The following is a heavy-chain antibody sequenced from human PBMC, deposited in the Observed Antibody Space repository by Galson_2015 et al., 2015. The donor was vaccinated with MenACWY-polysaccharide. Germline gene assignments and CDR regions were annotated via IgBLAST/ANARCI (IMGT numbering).Heavy chain of an antibody. Sequence: SLRLSCAASGFTFSSYSMNWVRQAPGKGLEWVSYISSSSSTIYYADSVKGRFTISRDNAKNSLYLQMNSLRDEDTAVYYCARDGGGSGENYYYYGMDVWGQGTTVTVSS. V-gene: IGHV3-48*02. CDR2: ISSSSSTI. J-gene: IGHJ6*02. CDR1: GFTFSSYS. CDR3: ARDGGGSGENYYYYGMDV. D-gene: IGHD3-10*01.